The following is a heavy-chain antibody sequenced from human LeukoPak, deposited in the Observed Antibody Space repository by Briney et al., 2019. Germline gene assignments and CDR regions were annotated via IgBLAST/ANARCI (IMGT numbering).Heavy chain of an antibody. D-gene: IGHD3-10*01. V-gene: IGHV3-48*03. CDR3: ARDEGWFGELYY. Sequence: GGSLRLSCAASGFTFSSYEMNWVRQAPGKGLEWVSYISSSGSTIYYADSVNGRFTISRDNAKNSLYLQMNSLRAEDTAVYYCARDEGWFGELYYWGQGTLVTVSS. J-gene: IGHJ4*02. CDR1: GFTFSSYE. CDR2: ISSSGSTI.